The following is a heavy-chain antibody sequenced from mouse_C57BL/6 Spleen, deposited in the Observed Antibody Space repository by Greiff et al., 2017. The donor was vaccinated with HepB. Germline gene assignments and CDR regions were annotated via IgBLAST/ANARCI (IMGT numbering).Heavy chain of an antibody. D-gene: IGHD1-1*01. J-gene: IGHJ3*01. V-gene: IGHV1-50*01. CDR1: GYTFTSYW. Sequence: VQLQQPGAELVKPGASVKLSCKASGYTFTSYWMQWVKQRPGQGLEWIGEIDPSDSYTNYNQKFKGKATLTVDTSSSTSYMQLSSLTSEDSAVYYCARGSYYGSSYLFAYWGQGPLVTVSA. CDR2: IDPSDSYT. CDR3: ARGSYYGSSYLFAY.